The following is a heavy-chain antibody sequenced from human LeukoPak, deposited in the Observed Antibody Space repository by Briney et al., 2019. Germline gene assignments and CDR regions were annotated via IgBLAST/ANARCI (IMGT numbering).Heavy chain of an antibody. CDR1: GGSISSHY. CDR3: ATIKRGSIFGYFDF. CDR2: LFDSVNT. J-gene: IGHJ4*02. V-gene: IGHV4-59*11. Sequence: SETLSLTCTVSGGSISSHYWSWIRQPPGKGLEWIAYLFDSVNTKDNPSLQSRLSLSADTSKNQFSLRLSSVTAADTAVYYCATIKRGSIFGYFDFWGQGIKVTVSS. D-gene: IGHD5-18*01.